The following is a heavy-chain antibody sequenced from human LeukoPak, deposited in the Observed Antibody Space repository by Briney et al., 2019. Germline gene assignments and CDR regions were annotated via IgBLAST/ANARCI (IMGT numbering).Heavy chain of an antibody. CDR1: GFTFSSYS. V-gene: IGHV3-21*01. D-gene: IGHD3-3*01. CDR3: ARDPTIFGVVIVENWLDP. CDR2: ISSSSSYI. J-gene: IGHJ5*02. Sequence: GGSLRLSCAASGFTFSSYSMNWVRQAPGKGLEWVSSISSSSSYIYYADSVKGRFTISRDNAKNSLYLQMNSLRAEDTAVYYCARDPTIFGVVIVENWLDPWGQGTLVTVSS.